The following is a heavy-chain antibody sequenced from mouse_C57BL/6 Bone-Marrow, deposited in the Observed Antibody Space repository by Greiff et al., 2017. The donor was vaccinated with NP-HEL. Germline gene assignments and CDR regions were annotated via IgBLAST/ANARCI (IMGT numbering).Heavy chain of an antibody. CDR1: GFTFSDYG. J-gene: IGHJ3*01. CDR2: ISSGSSPL. Sequence: EVHLVESGGGLVKPGGSLKLSCAASGFTFSDYGMHWVRQAPEQGLEWVAYISSGSSPLYYADTVKGRFTISRDNAKNTLFLQMTSLRSEDTAMYYCARTWLLPTGFAYWGQGTLVTVSA. CDR3: ARTWLLPTGFAY. V-gene: IGHV5-17*01. D-gene: IGHD2-3*01.